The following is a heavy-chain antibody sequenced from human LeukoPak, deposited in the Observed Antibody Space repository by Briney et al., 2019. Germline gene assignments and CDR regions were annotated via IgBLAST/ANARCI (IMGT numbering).Heavy chain of an antibody. CDR1: GGSITSFY. Sequence: SETLSLTCTVSGGSITSFYWSWIRQPPGKGLERIGYIYNSGSTNYNPSLKSRVAISVDTSKNQFSLKLSSVTAADTAVYYCARRLNDILTGFMAFDIWGQGTMVTVSS. D-gene: IGHD3-9*01. CDR2: IYNSGST. CDR3: ARRLNDILTGFMAFDI. J-gene: IGHJ3*02. V-gene: IGHV4-59*08.